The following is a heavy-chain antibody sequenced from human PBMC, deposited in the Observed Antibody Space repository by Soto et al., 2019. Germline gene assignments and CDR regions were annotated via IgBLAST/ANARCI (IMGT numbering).Heavy chain of an antibody. Sequence: QVQLQQWGAGLLKPSETLSLTCAVNGGSGGSFSGYYWSWIRQPPGKGLEWIGEINHSGSTNYNPVLKMRVTLSVDTPKNQFSLKLSSVADADTAVYYCARHNYVSSGYYHYYYGMDVWGQGPTVTVSS. CDR1: GGSGGSFSGYY. V-gene: IGHV4-34*01. CDR3: ARHNYVSSGYYHYYYGMDV. CDR2: INHSGST. J-gene: IGHJ6*02. D-gene: IGHD3-22*01.